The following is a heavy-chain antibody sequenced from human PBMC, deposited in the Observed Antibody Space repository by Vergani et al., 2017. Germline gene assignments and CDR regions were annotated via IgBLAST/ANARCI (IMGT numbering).Heavy chain of an antibody. CDR1: GSPFTNYY. J-gene: IGHJ4*02. CDR2: INPSAGST. Sequence: QVLLVQSGAEVKKPGASLRVSCQTSGSPFTNYYIHWVRQAPGQGLEWIGIINPSAGSTTYAQQFQGRLTMTRDTSTSTVYMDLSNLRSEDTAVYYCARPHGDILPPDPRRLDYWGQGTLVTVSS. CDR3: ARPHGDILPPDPRRLDY. V-gene: IGHV1-46*03.